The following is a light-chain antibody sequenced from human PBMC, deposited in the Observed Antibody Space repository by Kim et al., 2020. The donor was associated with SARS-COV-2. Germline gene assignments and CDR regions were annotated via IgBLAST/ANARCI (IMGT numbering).Light chain of an antibody. CDR1: QDIRNY. CDR2: LAS. CDR3: QRYNSAPVT. J-gene: IGKJ3*01. Sequence: IQLTQSPSSLSASVGDRVTITCRANQDIRNYLAWYQKKPGKAPKLMIYLASTLQSGVPSRFSGSGYGTDFTLTISSLQPEDVATYYCQRYNSAPVTFGPGTKVDIK. V-gene: IGKV1-27*01.